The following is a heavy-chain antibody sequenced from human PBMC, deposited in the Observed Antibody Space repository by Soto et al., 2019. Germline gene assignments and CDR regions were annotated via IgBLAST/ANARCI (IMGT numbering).Heavy chain of an antibody. J-gene: IGHJ6*02. Sequence: VQLVESGGGLVKPGGSLRLSCAASGFTFSSYSMNWVRQAPGKGLEWVSSISSSSSYIYYADSVKGRFTISRDNAKNSLYLQMNSLRAEDTAVYYCARDEVGCSSTSCFSYYYYGMDVWGQGTTVTVSS. CDR1: GFTFSSYS. V-gene: IGHV3-21*01. CDR2: ISSSSSYI. D-gene: IGHD2-2*01. CDR3: ARDEVGCSSTSCFSYYYYGMDV.